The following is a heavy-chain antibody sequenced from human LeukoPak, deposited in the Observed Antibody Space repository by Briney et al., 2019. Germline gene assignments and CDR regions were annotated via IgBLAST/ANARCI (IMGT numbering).Heavy chain of an antibody. J-gene: IGHJ4*02. CDR1: GYTFTGYY. CDR2: INPNSGGT. V-gene: IGHV1-2*06. Sequence: ASVKVSCKAPGYTFTGYYMHWVRQAPGQGLEWMGRINPNSGGTNYAQKFQGRVTMTRDTSISTAYMELSRLRSDDTAVYYCARACYYYDSSGYYLAYYFDYWGQGTLVTVSS. CDR3: ARACYYYDSSGYYLAYYFDY. D-gene: IGHD3-22*01.